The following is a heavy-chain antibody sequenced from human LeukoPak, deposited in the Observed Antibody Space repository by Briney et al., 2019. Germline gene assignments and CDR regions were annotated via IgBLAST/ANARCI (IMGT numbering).Heavy chain of an antibody. V-gene: IGHV4-34*01. Sequence: PSETPSLTCAVYGGSFSGYYWSWIRQPPGKGLEWIGEINHSGSTNYNPSLKSRVTISVDTSKNQFSLKLSSVTAADTAVYYCARGPRWLQSLFDYWGQGTLVTVSS. CDR1: GGSFSGYY. J-gene: IGHJ4*02. D-gene: IGHD5-24*01. CDR2: INHSGST. CDR3: ARGPRWLQSLFDY.